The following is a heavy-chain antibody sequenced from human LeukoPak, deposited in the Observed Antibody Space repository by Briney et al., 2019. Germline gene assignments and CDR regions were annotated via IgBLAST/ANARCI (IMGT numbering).Heavy chain of an antibody. CDR3: AKRDDSGGNLVDL. CDR1: GGSIRSGSHY. Sequence: SETLSLTCTVSGGSIRSGSHYWAWIRQPPRKGLEWIGSIYYSGSTYYNPSLENRVTISIDTSKNHFSLKRSSLSAADTSVYYCAKRDDSGGNLVDLWGQGTLVTVS. J-gene: IGHJ4*02. D-gene: IGHD3-22*01. CDR2: IYYSGST. V-gene: IGHV4-39*02.